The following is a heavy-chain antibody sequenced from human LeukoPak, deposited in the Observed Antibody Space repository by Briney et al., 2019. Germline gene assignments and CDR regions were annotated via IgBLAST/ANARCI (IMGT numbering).Heavy chain of an antibody. CDR1: DDSITMYY. CDR2: VDHTGST. D-gene: IGHD4-11*01. V-gene: IGHV4-59*01. J-gene: IGHJ6*03. CDR3: ARGRVSSSTWYSTYYYYFYMDV. Sequence: PSETLSLTCSVSDDSITMYYWTWIRQPPGKGLEWIGYVDHTGSTNFNPSLNGHVSISRDTSKNLFSLRLRSVTAADTAAYFCARGRVSSSTWYSTYYYYFYMDVWGKGTTVTVSS.